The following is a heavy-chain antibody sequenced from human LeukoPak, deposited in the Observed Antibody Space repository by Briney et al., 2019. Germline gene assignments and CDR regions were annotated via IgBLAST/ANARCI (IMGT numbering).Heavy chain of an antibody. CDR3: ARGGDGYNRDFDY. CDR1: GDSVSSNSAA. CDR2: TYYRSKWYN. J-gene: IGHJ4*02. Sequence: SQTLSLTCAISGDSVSSNSAAWNWFRQPPSRGLEWLGRTYYRSKWYNDYAVSVKSRITINPDTSKNQFSLQLNSVTPEDTAVYYCARGGDGYNRDFDYWGQGTLVTVSS. D-gene: IGHD5-24*01. V-gene: IGHV6-1*01.